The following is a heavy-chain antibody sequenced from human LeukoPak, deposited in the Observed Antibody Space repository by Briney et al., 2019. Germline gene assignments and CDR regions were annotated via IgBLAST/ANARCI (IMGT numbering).Heavy chain of an antibody. D-gene: IGHD3-3*01. J-gene: IGHJ4*02. V-gene: IGHV4-34*01. CDR2: INHSGST. CDR3: ARGRSERFLEWLQKYYFDY. Sequence: SETLSLTCAVYGGSFSGHYWSWIRQPPGKGLEWIGEINHSGSTNYNPSLKSRVTISVDTSKNQFSLKLSSVTAADTAVYYCARGRSERFLEWLQKYYFDYWGQGTLVTVSS. CDR1: GGSFSGHY.